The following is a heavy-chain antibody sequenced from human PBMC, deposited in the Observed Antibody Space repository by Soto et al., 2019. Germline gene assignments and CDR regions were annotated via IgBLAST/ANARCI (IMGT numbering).Heavy chain of an antibody. CDR2: ITPTLGLP. V-gene: IGHV1-69*02. D-gene: IGHD2-8*02. J-gene: IGHJ4*02. Sequence: QVQLVQSGAEVKKPGSSVKVSCMASGGTFSRYTIGWVRQAPGQGLQWMGRITPTLGLPNYAQEFQDRVTISADQSTNRVYMELSSLRSEDTAIYYCAFDVNLGVVYFHHWGEGTVVTVSS. CDR1: GGTFSRYT. CDR3: AFDVNLGVVYFHH.